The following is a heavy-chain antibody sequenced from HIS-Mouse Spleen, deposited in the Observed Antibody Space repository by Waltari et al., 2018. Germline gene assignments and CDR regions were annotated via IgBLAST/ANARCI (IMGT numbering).Heavy chain of an antibody. CDR1: GFTVSSNY. CDR2: IYSGGST. CDR3: AREIPYSSSWYDWYFDL. J-gene: IGHJ2*01. Sequence: EVQLVESGGGLVQPGGSLRLSCAASGFTVSSNYLRWVRQAPGKGLEWVSVIYSGGSTYYADSVKGRFTISRDNSKNTLYLQLNSLRAEDTAVYYCAREIPYSSSWYDWYFDLWGRGTLVTVSS. D-gene: IGHD6-13*01. V-gene: IGHV3-66*01.